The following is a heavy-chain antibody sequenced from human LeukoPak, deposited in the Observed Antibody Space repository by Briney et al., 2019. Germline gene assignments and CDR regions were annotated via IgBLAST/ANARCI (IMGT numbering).Heavy chain of an antibody. CDR1: GFTFDDYG. Sequence: GGSLRLSCAASGFTFDDYGMSWVRQAPGKGLEWVSGINWNGGSTGDADSVKGRFTISRDNAKNSLYLQMNSLRAEDTALYYCARGEYSSGWYSYYYYMDVWGKGTTVTVSS. CDR3: ARGEYSSGWYSYYYYMDV. V-gene: IGHV3-20*04. D-gene: IGHD6-19*01. J-gene: IGHJ6*03. CDR2: INWNGGST.